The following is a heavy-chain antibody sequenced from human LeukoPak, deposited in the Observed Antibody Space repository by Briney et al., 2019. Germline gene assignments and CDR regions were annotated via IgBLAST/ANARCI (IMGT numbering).Heavy chain of an antibody. CDR1: GGSLSGGAYY. CDR2: IFYSGIT. V-gene: IGHV4-31*01. CDR3: ARWQYWDTGGYFDY. J-gene: IGHJ4*02. Sequence: SHTLSLTCTVSGGSLSGGAYYCRSIRQHPGKGLEWIAYIFYSGITYYNPSLTSHLTISVDPSKNQFSLKLSSVTAADTAVYYCARWQYWDTGGYFDYWGQGTLVTVSS. D-gene: IGHD2-8*02.